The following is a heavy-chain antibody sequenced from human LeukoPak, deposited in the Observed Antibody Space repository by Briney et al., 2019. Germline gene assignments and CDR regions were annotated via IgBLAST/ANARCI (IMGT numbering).Heavy chain of an antibody. CDR3: ARLEPGKPILTGYLGVDY. Sequence: GASVKVSCKASGYTFTGYYMHWVRQAPGQGLEWMGWINPNSGGTNYAQKLQGRVTMTTDTSTSAAYMELRSLRSDDTAVYYCARLEPGKPILTGYLGVDYWGQGTLVTVSS. J-gene: IGHJ4*02. V-gene: IGHV1-2*02. CDR1: GYTFTGYY. D-gene: IGHD3-9*01. CDR2: INPNSGGT.